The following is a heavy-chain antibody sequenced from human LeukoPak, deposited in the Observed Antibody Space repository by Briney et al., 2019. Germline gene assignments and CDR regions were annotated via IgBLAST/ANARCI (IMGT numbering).Heavy chain of an antibody. CDR1: GFTFSSYA. CDR2: ISYDGSNK. V-gene: IGHV3-30-3*01. D-gene: IGHD3-10*01. Sequence: PGGSLRLSCAASGFTFSSYAMHWVRQAPGKGLEWVAVISYDGSNKYYADSVKGRFTISRGNSKNTLYLQMNSLRAEDTAVYYCARDPTYYGSGSYFDYWGQGTLVTVSS. CDR3: ARDPTYYGSGSYFDY. J-gene: IGHJ4*02.